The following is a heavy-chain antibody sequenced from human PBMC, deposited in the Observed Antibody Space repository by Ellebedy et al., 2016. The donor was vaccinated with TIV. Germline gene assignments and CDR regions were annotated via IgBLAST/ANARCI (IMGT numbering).Heavy chain of an antibody. J-gene: IGHJ4*02. CDR1: GFIFDTYT. CDR2: ITANGVHT. D-gene: IGHD2-2*01. V-gene: IGHV3-23*01. CDR3: AKPPEHSCNDTRCSPFYY. Sequence: GGSLRLXCAASGFIFDTYTMRWVRQAPGMGLEWVSAITANGVHTTYVGSVRGRFTISRDNSKNTLYLQMNSLRAEDTAVYYCAKPPEHSCNDTRCSPFYYWGQGTLVTVPS.